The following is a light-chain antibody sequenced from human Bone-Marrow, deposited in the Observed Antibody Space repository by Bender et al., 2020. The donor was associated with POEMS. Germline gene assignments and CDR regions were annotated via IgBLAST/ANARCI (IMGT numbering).Light chain of an antibody. CDR2: DVY. Sequence: QSALTQPPSASGSPGQSITISCTGTSSDVGGYNSVAWYQQHPGKAPKLIIYDVYNRASGVSDRFSGSNSGNPATLIISRVEAGDEADYYCQVWDSSSDHWVFGGGTKLTVL. CDR1: SSDVGGYNS. CDR3: QVWDSSSDHWV. J-gene: IGLJ3*02. V-gene: IGLV2-14*01.